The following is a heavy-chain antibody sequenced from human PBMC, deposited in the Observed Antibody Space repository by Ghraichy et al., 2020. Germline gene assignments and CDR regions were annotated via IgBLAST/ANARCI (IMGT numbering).Heavy chain of an antibody. CDR1: GYTFISYG. Sequence: ASVKVSCKASGYTFISYGISWVRQAPGQGLEWMGWISAYNGNTNYAQKLQGRVTMTTDTSTSTAYMELRSLRSADTAVYYCARDLVGRSGYYYASHFDYWGQGTLVTVSS. D-gene: IGHD3-22*01. CDR3: ARDLVGRSGYYYASHFDY. J-gene: IGHJ4*02. CDR2: ISAYNGNT. V-gene: IGHV1-18*01.